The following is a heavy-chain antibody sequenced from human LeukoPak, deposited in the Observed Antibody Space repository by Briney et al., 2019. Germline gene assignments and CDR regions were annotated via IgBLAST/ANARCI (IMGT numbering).Heavy chain of an antibody. J-gene: IGHJ4*02. V-gene: IGHV1-69*05. Sequence: ASVKVSCKGSGGTFSSYAISWGRQAPGQGLEWMGGIIPIFGTANYAQKFQGRVTITTDESTSTAYMELSSLRSEDTAVYYCARNPRIGELFLDYWGQGTLVTVSS. CDR1: GGTFSSYA. CDR2: IIPIFGTA. D-gene: IGHD3-10*01. CDR3: ARNPRIGELFLDY.